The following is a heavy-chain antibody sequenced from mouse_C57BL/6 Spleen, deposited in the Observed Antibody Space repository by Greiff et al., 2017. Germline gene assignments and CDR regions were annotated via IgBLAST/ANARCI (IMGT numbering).Heavy chain of an antibody. CDR1: GYAFSSSW. V-gene: IGHV1-82*01. CDR3: ARRGGKYVKGYWYFDV. Sequence: VQLQQSGPELVKPGASVKISCKASGYAFSSSWMNWVKQRPGKGLEWIGRIYPGDGDTNYNGKFKGKATLTADKSSSTAYMQLSSLTSEDSAVYFCARRGGKYVKGYWYFDVWGTGTTVTVSS. D-gene: IGHD2-1*01. CDR2: IYPGDGDT. J-gene: IGHJ1*03.